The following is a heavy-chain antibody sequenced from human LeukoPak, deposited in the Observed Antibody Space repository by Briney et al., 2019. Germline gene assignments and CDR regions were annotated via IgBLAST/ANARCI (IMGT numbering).Heavy chain of an antibody. CDR2: ISSSSSYI. D-gene: IGHD2-15*01. CDR1: GFTFSSYS. J-gene: IGHJ5*02. Sequence: GGSLRLSCAASGFTFSSYSINWVRQAPGKGLEWISYISSSSSYIYYADSVKGRFTISRDNAKNSLYLQMNSLRAEDTAVYYCATAVVSIFDPWGQGTLVTVSS. CDR3: ATAVVSIFDP. V-gene: IGHV3-21*05.